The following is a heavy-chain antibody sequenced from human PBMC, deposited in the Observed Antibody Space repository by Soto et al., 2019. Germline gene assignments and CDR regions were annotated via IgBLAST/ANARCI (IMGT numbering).Heavy chain of an antibody. Sequence: QVQLQESGPGLVKPSQTLSLTCTVSGGSISSGGYYWSWIRQHPGKGLEWIGYIYYSGSTYYNPSLKSRVTISVDTSKNQFSLKLSSVTAADTAVYYCAREVDDILTGYHPRGFDYWGQGTLVTVSS. V-gene: IGHV4-31*03. CDR1: GGSISSGGYY. D-gene: IGHD3-9*01. CDR3: AREVDDILTGYHPRGFDY. CDR2: IYYSGST. J-gene: IGHJ4*02.